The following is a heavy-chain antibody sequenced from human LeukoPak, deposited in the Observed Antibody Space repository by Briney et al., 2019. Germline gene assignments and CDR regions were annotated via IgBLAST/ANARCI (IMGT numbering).Heavy chain of an antibody. J-gene: IGHJ4*02. Sequence: GGSLRLSCAASGFTFSDSGMHWVRQASGKGLEWVGHVRSKANSYATAYAASVRGRFTNSRDDSKNTAFLQMKSLKTDDTAVYYCTTVAMATTSGFDYWGQGIQVTVSS. CDR3: TTVAMATTSGFDY. CDR1: GFTFSDSG. D-gene: IGHD5-24*01. CDR2: VRSKANSYAT. V-gene: IGHV3-73*01.